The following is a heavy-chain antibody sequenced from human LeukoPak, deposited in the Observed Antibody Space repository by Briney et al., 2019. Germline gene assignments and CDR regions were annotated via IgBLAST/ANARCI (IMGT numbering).Heavy chain of an antibody. V-gene: IGHV3-30*02. J-gene: IGHJ4*02. D-gene: IGHD2-2*01. CDR3: ATHCSGTACHRDY. CDR2: IQFDGSYK. Sequence: PGGSLRLSCAASGLTFGSSAMHWVRQAPGKGLESVAFIQFDGSYKHYSDSVKGRFTISRDNSKNTLYLEMNSLRAEDTAVYYCATHCSGTACHRDYWGQGTLVTVSS. CDR1: GLTFGSSA.